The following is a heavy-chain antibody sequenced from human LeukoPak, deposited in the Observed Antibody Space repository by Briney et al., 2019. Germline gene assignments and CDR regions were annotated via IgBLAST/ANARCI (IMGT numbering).Heavy chain of an antibody. D-gene: IGHD6-6*01. Sequence: ASVKVSCKASGYTFTGYYMHWVRQAPGQGLKWMGWINPNSGGTNYAQKFQGRVTMTRDTSISTAYMELSRLRSDDTAVYYCASSPEYSSSYYGMDVWGQGTTVTVSS. CDR1: GYTFTGYY. V-gene: IGHV1-2*02. CDR3: ASSPEYSSSYYGMDV. CDR2: INPNSGGT. J-gene: IGHJ6*02.